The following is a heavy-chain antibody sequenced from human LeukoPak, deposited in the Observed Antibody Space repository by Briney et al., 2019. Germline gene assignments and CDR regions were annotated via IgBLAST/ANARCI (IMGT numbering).Heavy chain of an antibody. J-gene: IGHJ5*02. V-gene: IGHV4-30-4*01. Sequence: SETLSLTCTVSGGSISRGDYYWSWIRQPPGKGLEWIGYIYYSGSTYYNPSLKSRVTISVDTSKNQFSPKLSSVTAADTAVYYCASRYCSSTSCLPFDPWGQGTLVTVSS. CDR1: GGSISRGDYY. CDR2: IYYSGST. CDR3: ASRYCSSTSCLPFDP. D-gene: IGHD2-2*01.